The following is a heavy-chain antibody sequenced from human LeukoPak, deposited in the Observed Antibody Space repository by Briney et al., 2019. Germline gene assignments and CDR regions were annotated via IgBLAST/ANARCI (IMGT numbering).Heavy chain of an antibody. V-gene: IGHV4-4*07. CDR2: IYSTGST. CDR3: ARGVVVAGLRYYFDS. J-gene: IGHJ4*02. CDR1: GGSISSYY. Sequence: SETLSLTCTVSGGSISSYYWSWIRQPAGKGLEWIGRIYSTGSTKYSPSLESRLTTSLDTSKDQFSLKLTSVTAADTAVYYCARGVVVAGLRYYFDSWGQGSLVSVSS. D-gene: IGHD6-19*01.